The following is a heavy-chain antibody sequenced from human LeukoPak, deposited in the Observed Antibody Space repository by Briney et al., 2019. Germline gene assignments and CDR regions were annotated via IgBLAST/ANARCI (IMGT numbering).Heavy chain of an antibody. J-gene: IGHJ4*02. CDR1: GGSITNYY. Sequence: SETLSLTCTVSGGSITNYYWSWIRQPPGKGLEWIGNIYYSGSTNYNPSLKSRVTISVDTSKNQFSLKLSSVTAADTAVYYCARGRVDVDYWGQGTLVTVSS. D-gene: IGHD3/OR15-3a*01. V-gene: IGHV4-59*01. CDR3: ARGRVDVDY. CDR2: IYYSGST.